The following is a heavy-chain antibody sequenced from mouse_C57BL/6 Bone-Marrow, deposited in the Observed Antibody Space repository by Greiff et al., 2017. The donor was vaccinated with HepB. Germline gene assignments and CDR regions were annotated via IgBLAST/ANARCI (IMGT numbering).Heavy chain of an antibody. J-gene: IGHJ3*01. D-gene: IGHD1-1*01. CDR1: GYTFTSYW. CDR3: ARRDYYGSSPLFAY. CDR2: IDPSDSYT. V-gene: IGHV1-50*01. Sequence: VQLQQPGAELVKPGASVKLSCKASGYTFTSYWMQWVKQRPGQGLEWIGEIDPSDSYTNYNQKFKGKATLTVDTSSSTAYMQLSSLTSEDSAVYYCARRDYYGSSPLFAYWGQGTLVTVSA.